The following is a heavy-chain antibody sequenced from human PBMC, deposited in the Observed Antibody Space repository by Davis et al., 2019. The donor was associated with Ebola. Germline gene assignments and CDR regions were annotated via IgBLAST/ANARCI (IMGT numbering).Heavy chain of an antibody. Sequence: PGGSLRLSCKGSGYSFTSYWISWVRQMPGKGLEWMGRIDPSDSYTNYSPSFQGHVTISADKSISTAYLQWSSLKASDTAMYYCARLSTYLGNIAAAEIWGQGTLVTVSS. CDR2: IDPSDSYT. CDR3: ARLSTYLGNIAAAEI. D-gene: IGHD6-13*01. J-gene: IGHJ4*02. CDR1: GYSFTSYW. V-gene: IGHV5-10-1*01.